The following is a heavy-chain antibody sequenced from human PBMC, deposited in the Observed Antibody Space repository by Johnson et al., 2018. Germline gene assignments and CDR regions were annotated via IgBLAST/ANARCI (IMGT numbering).Heavy chain of an antibody. CDR1: GFTFSAFS. J-gene: IGHJ4*02. CDR3: TRDSLYGKFDC. D-gene: IGHD4-17*01. CDR2: ISAAGTSL. V-gene: IGHV3-21*01. Sequence: VQLVESGGGLVKPGGSLKLSCAASGFTFSAFSMNWVRLAPGKGLEWISSISAAGTSLYYTDSVKGRFTISRDNGQNSLYLQMNSLRDEDTGLYYCTRDSLYGKFDCWGQGTLVTVSS.